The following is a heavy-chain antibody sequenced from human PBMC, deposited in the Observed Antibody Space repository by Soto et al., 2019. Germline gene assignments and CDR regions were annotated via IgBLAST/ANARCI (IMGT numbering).Heavy chain of an antibody. Sequence: ASVKVSCKASGYTFTSYYMHWVRQAPGQGLEWMGIINPSGGSTSYAQKFQGRVTMTRDTSTSTVYMELSSLRSEDTAVYYCARDSAQRYSSGVETFDPWGQGTLVTVS. CDR1: GYTFTSYY. V-gene: IGHV1-46*01. CDR3: ARDSAQRYSSGVETFDP. D-gene: IGHD6-19*01. J-gene: IGHJ5*02. CDR2: INPSGGST.